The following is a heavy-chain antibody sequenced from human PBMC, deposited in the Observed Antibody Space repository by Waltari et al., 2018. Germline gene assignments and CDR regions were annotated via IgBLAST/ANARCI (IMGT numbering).Heavy chain of an antibody. D-gene: IGHD3-3*01. J-gene: IGHJ5*02. V-gene: IGHV1-8*02. CDR2: VNPNSGTT. CDR1: GYTFINYE. Sequence: QVQLVQTGAEVLRPGAAVKVSCQASGYTFINYEINWVRQAAGQGLEWMGWVNPNSGTTAYAQKFQGRISLTWDTCTRTAYMELSNLRSDDTAVFYCARGRDVFANFDYNWFDPWGQGTLVTVSS. CDR3: ARGRDVFANFDYNWFDP.